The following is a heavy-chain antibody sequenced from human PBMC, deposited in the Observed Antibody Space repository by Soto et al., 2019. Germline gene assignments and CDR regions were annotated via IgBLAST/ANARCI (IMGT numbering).Heavy chain of an antibody. Sequence: QVQLQQWGAGLLKPSETLSLTCAVYGGSFSGYYWSWIRQPPGKGLEWIGEINHSGSTNYNPSLKSRVTIPVDTSKNQFSLKLSSVTAADTAVYYCAGSPVATIYGGYFDYWGQGTLVTVSS. CDR1: GGSFSGYY. D-gene: IGHD5-12*01. J-gene: IGHJ4*02. V-gene: IGHV4-34*01. CDR3: AGSPVATIYGGYFDY. CDR2: INHSGST.